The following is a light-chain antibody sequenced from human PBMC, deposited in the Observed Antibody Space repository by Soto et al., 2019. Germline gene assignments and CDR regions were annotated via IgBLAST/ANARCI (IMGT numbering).Light chain of an antibody. CDR2: EVS. Sequence: QSALTQPPSASGSPGQSVTISCTGTSSDVGGYNYVSWYQQHPGKAPKLMISEVSKRTSGVPDRRSASKSGNTASPTVSGLQAEDEADYYCSSFAGNNNLVFGGGTKLTVL. CDR3: SSFAGNNNLV. CDR1: SSDVGGYNY. J-gene: IGLJ2*01. V-gene: IGLV2-8*01.